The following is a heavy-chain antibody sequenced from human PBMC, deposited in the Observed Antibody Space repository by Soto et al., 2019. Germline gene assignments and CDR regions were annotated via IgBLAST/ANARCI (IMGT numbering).Heavy chain of an antibody. J-gene: IGHJ5*02. V-gene: IGHV2-5*01. CDR2: IYWNDDR. CDR1: GFSLSGGGVG. Sequence: QITLKESGPTLVKPTQTLTLTCTFSGFSLSGGGVGVGWIRQPPGKALEWVALIYWNDDRRYSPSLKSRLTITKDTSKKQVVLTMTNMDPEDTATYYCAHKVDNVDWFGPWGRGTLVTVAS. D-gene: IGHD5-12*01. CDR3: AHKVDNVDWFGP.